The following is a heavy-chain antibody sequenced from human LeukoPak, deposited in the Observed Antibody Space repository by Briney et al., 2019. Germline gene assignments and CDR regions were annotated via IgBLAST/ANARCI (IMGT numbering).Heavy chain of an antibody. D-gene: IGHD4-17*01. V-gene: IGHV3-23*01. CDR3: ARGTSAYGDYANY. CDR2: ISGSGGST. Sequence: PGGSLRLSCAASGFTFSSYAMSWVRQAPGKGLEWVSAISGSGGSTYYADSVKGRFTISRDNSKNTLSLQMNSLRVEDTAVYYCARGTSAYGDYANYWGQGTPVTVSS. CDR1: GFTFSSYA. J-gene: IGHJ4*02.